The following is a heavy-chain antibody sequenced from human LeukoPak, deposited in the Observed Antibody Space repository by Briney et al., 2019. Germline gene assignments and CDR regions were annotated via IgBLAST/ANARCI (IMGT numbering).Heavy chain of an antibody. Sequence: GSLRLSCAASAFTFSSYGMSWVGQAPGKGLEWVSSISGSGGSTYYADSSKGRFTISRDNSKNTLYLQMNSLRAEDTAVYYCAKDRSNYYDSSGYRGTGYWGQGTLVTVSS. V-gene: IGHV3-23*01. D-gene: IGHD3-22*01. CDR1: AFTFSSYG. J-gene: IGHJ4*02. CDR3: AKDRSNYYDSSGYRGTGY. CDR2: ISGSGGST.